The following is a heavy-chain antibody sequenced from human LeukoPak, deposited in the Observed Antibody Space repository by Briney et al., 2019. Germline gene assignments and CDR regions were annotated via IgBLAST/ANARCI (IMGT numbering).Heavy chain of an antibody. Sequence: PSQTLSLTCAISGDSVSSDSAAWSWIRQSPSRGLEWLGRTYYRSKWYNDYAVSVRSRITINPDTSKNQFSLQLNSVTPEDTAVYYCARGRYFDWYDYWGQGTLVTVSS. CDR2: TYYRSKWYN. CDR1: GDSVSSDSAA. J-gene: IGHJ4*02. CDR3: ARGRYFDWYDY. V-gene: IGHV6-1*01. D-gene: IGHD3-9*01.